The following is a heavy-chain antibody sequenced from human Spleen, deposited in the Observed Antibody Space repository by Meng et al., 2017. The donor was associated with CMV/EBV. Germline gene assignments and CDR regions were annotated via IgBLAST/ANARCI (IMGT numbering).Heavy chain of an antibody. CDR1: GFTFRSYN. CDR3: ARDLGDQLLWTYWFDP. Sequence: GGSLRLSCAASGFTFRSYNMNWVRQAPGKGLEWVSYISSSGSTIYYADSVKGRFTISRDNAKNSLYLQMNSLRAEDTAVYYCARDLGDQLLWTYWFDPWGQGTLVTVSS. V-gene: IGHV3-48*04. J-gene: IGHJ5*02. D-gene: IGHD2-2*01. CDR2: ISSSGSTI.